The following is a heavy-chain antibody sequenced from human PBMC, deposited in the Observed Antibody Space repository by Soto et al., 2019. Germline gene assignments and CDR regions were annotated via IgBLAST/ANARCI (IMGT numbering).Heavy chain of an antibody. Sequence: GGSLRLSCAASGFTFSSYAMSWVRQAPGKGLEWVSAISGSGGSTYYADSVKGRFTISRDNSKNTLYLQMNSLRAEDTAVYYWAKGYDGSSWYGYNWFDPWGQGTLVTVSS. D-gene: IGHD6-13*01. CDR1: GFTFSSYA. J-gene: IGHJ5*02. CDR3: AKGYDGSSWYGYNWFDP. V-gene: IGHV3-23*01. CDR2: ISGSGGST.